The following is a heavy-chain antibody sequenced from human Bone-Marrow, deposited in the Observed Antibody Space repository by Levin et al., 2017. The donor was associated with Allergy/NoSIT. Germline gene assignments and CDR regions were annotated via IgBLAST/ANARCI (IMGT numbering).Heavy chain of an antibody. CDR1: GFTFSNYP. CDR2: ISSNGRST. Sequence: PAASVKVSCSASGFTFSNYPMHWVRQAPGKGLEYVSGISSNGRSTYYADSVQGRFTISRDNSKSTLYLQMSSLRAEDTAVYYCVRRPGEPQINWYFDFWGRGTLVTVSS. J-gene: IGHJ2*01. V-gene: IGHV3-64D*08. CDR3: VRRPGEPQINWYFDF. D-gene: IGHD1-26*01.